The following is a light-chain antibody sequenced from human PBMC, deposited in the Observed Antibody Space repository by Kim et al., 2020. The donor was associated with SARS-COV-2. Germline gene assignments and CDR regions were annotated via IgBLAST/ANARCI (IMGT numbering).Light chain of an antibody. J-gene: IGLJ1*01. CDR3: SSYADNSNYV. CDR1: TSDVGGYNF. CDR2: EVS. Sequence: GESVPISCTGATSDVGGYNFVSWYQQHPGKAPKLIIFEVSQRPSGVPDRFSGSKSGNTASLTVSGLQAEDEADYYCSSYADNSNYVFGTGTKVTVL. V-gene: IGLV2-8*01.